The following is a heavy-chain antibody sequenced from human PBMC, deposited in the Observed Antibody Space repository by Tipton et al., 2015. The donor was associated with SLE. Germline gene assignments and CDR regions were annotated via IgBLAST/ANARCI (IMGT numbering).Heavy chain of an antibody. Sequence: LRLSCAVYGGSFSGYYWSWIRQPPGKGLEWIGEINHSGGTDYNPSLKSRVTISVDTSKNQFSLKLSSVTAADTAVYYCARYITMIVVGEAFDIWGQGTMVTVSS. J-gene: IGHJ3*02. CDR3: ARYITMIVVGEAFDI. D-gene: IGHD3-22*01. CDR2: INHSGGT. CDR1: GGSFSGYY. V-gene: IGHV4-34*01.